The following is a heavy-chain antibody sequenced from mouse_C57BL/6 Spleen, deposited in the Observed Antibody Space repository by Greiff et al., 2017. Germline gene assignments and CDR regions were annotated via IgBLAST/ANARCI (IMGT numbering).Heavy chain of an antibody. V-gene: IGHV1-50*01. CDR3: ARGLDSSGSWFAY. Sequence: QVQLKQPGAELVKPGASVKLSCKASGYTFTSYWMQWVKQRPGQGLEWIGEIDPSDSYTNYNQKFKGKATLTVDTSSSTAYMQLSSLTSEDSAVYYCARGLDSSGSWFAYWGQGTLVTVSA. D-gene: IGHD3-2*02. J-gene: IGHJ3*01. CDR1: GYTFTSYW. CDR2: IDPSDSYT.